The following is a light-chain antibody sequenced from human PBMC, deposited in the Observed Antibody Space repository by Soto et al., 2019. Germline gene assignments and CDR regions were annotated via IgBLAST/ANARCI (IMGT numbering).Light chain of an antibody. V-gene: IGKV2D-29*02. CDR1: QSLLHSDGRTY. J-gene: IGKJ3*01. CDR2: VVS. CDR3: MQSLRLPLT. Sequence: ETVMTQTPLSLPATPGQPASISCKSSQSLLHSDGRTYLYWFLQKPGQSPQLLIYVVSNRFSGVPDRFSGSGSRTDFTLRISRVEAEDVGVYYCMQSLRLPLTFGPGTKVHI.